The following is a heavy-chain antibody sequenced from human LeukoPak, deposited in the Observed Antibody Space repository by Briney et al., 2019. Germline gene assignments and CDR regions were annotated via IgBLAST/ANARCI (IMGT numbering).Heavy chain of an antibody. CDR3: AKLRQLAGNGMDF. J-gene: IGHJ6*02. D-gene: IGHD6-13*01. CDR2: FDTEDGET. CDR1: GNTLTELS. Sequence: ASVKVSCKVSGNTLTELSMHWVRQAPGKGLEWMGGFDTEDGETIYAQKFQGRVTMTEDTSTDTAYTELSSLRYEDTAVYYCAKLRQLAGNGMDFWGQGTTVTVSS. V-gene: IGHV1-24*01.